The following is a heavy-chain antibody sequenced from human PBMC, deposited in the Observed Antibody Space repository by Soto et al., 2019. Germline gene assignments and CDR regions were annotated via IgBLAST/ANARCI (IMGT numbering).Heavy chain of an antibody. D-gene: IGHD2-15*01. CDR2: IYHIGIX. CDR1: CGSISSVGYS. J-gene: IGHJ5*02. CDR3: ARVETP. Sequence: PSETLSLTGAVACGSISSVGYSWSWIRQPPGKCLEWIGYIYHIGIXXYNSSLKXXVTISVDRSNXQFSLXLISVTAADTAVYYCARVETPWVHGTLVIASS. V-gene: IGHV4-30-2*01.